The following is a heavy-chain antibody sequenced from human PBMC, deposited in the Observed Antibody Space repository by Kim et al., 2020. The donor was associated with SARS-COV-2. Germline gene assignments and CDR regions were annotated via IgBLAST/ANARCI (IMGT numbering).Heavy chain of an antibody. CDR1: GFTFSSYA. CDR3: AKDGGDSSSWYIYYYYYGMDV. D-gene: IGHD6-13*01. CDR2: ISGSGGST. V-gene: IGHV3-23*01. J-gene: IGHJ6*02. Sequence: GGSLRLSCAASGFTFSSYAMSWVRQAPGKGLEWVSAISGSGGSTYYADSVKGRFTISRDNSKNTLYLQMNSLRAEDTAVYYCAKDGGDSSSWYIYYYYYGMDVWGQGTTVTVSS.